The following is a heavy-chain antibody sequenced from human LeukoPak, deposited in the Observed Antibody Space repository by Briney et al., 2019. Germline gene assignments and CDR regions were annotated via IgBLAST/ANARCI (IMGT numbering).Heavy chain of an antibody. CDR2: INHSGST. Sequence: PSETLSLTCAVYGGSFSGYYWSWIRQPPGKGLEWIGEINHSGSTNYNPSLKSRVTISVDTSKNQFSLKLSSVTAADTAVYYCARRRYNWNYATHFDYWGQGTLVTVSS. CDR1: GGSFSGYY. D-gene: IGHD1-7*01. J-gene: IGHJ4*02. CDR3: ARRRYNWNYATHFDY. V-gene: IGHV4-34*01.